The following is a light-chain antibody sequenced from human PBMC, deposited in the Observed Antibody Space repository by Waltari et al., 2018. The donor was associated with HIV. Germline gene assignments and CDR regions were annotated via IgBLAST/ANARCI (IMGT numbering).Light chain of an antibody. CDR2: DVS. CDR3: VAWTGSYSAVV. Sequence: HSALSLLPPLSSSPAHSVTIPCTASTSDGGGFDSVSLYQQLPGKAPKLIIYDVSKRPSGVPDRFSGSKSGNTASLTISGLRAEDEADYYCVAWTGSYSAVVFGGGTKLTVL. CDR1: TSDGGGFDS. J-gene: IGLJ2*01. V-gene: IGLV2-11*01.